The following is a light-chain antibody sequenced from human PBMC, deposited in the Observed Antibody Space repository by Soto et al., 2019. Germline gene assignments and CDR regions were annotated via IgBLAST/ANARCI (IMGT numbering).Light chain of an antibody. V-gene: IGKV3-15*01. CDR2: DAS. CDR3: QQYDTWPPYT. CDR1: QSISIN. J-gene: IGKJ2*01. Sequence: EIVITQSPGTLPVSPGERATLSCRASQSISINLAWYQQKPGQAPRLLSFDASTRAAGIPARFSGTGSGTEFTVTISSLQSEDFAVYYCQQYDTWPPYTFGQGTKLEIK.